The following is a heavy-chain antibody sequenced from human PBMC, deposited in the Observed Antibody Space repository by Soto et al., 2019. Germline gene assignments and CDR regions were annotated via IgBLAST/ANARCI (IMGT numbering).Heavy chain of an antibody. CDR1: GFIFSSYA. J-gene: IGHJ5*02. CDR3: AREDFRKWLDPKTRFDP. D-gene: IGHD6-19*01. CDR2: ISFDGSSE. V-gene: IGHV3-30-3*01. Sequence: QVQLVESGGGVVQPGRSLRLSCAASGFIFSSYAMHWVRRAPGKGLEWVAAISFDGSSEYYADSVKGRFKISRESSRKTLFLQMDNVRFEDTAAYFCAREDFRKWLDPKTRFDPWCQRTQVSVS.